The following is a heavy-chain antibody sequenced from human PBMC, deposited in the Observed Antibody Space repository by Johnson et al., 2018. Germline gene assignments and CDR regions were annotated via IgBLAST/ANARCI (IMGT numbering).Heavy chain of an antibody. J-gene: IGHJ3*02. CDR2: IRNRANNYAT. CDR3: ARGPNDYRDSFDI. CDR1: GFTFGGSA. Sequence: VQLQESGGGLVQPGGSLKLSCAASGFTFGGSAIHWVRQASGKGLVGVSGIRNRANNYATAYAASVEDRFTVPRDDSGNTAYLQMNSLKTEDTAVYYCARGPNDYRDSFDIWGQGTMVTVSS. D-gene: IGHD4-11*01. V-gene: IGHV3-73*02.